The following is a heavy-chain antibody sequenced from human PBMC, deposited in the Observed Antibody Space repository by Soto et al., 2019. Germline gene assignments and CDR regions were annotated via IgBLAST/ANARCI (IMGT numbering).Heavy chain of an antibody. CDR2: TYYRSKWYN. CDR3: ARDLEGYCSSTSCSTYYYYYYMDV. J-gene: IGHJ6*03. Sequence: SQTLSLTCAISGDSVSSNSAAWNWIRQSPSRGLEWLGRTYYRSKWYNDYAVSVKSRITINPDTSKNQFSLQLNSVTPEDTAVYYCARDLEGYCSSTSCSTYYYYYYMDVWGKGTTVTVS. V-gene: IGHV6-1*01. D-gene: IGHD2-2*01. CDR1: GDSVSSNSAA.